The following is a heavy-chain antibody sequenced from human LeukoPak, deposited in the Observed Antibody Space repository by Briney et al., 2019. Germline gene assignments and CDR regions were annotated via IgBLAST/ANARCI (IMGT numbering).Heavy chain of an antibody. CDR2: ISSSSSYI. CDR1: GFTFSSYE. CDR3: ARATTYDILTGYSDY. D-gene: IGHD3-9*01. V-gene: IGHV3-21*01. Sequence: GGSLRLSCAASGFTFSSYEMNWVRQAPGKGLEWVSSISSSSSYIYYADSVKGRFTISRDNAKKSLYLQMNSLRAEDTAVYYCARATTYDILTGYSDYWGQGTLVTVSS. J-gene: IGHJ4*02.